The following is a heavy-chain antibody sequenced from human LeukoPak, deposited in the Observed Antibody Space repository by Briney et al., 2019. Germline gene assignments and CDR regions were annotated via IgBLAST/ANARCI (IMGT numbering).Heavy chain of an antibody. J-gene: IGHJ4*02. Sequence: GGSLRLSCAAPGFTFSSYAMSWVRQAPGKGLEWVSAISGSGGSTYYADSVKGRFTISRDNSKNTLYLQMNSLRAEDTAVYYCAKGIVGATFFDYWGQGTLVTVSS. V-gene: IGHV3-23*01. D-gene: IGHD1-26*01. CDR3: AKGIVGATFFDY. CDR2: ISGSGGST. CDR1: GFTFSSYA.